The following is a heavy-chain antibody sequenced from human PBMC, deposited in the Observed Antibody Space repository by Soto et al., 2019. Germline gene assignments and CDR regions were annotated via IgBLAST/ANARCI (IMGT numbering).Heavy chain of an antibody. Sequence: EVQLVESGGGLVQPGGSLRLSCAASGFAFSNYWMSWLRQAPGKGLEWVANINQDGTEKYYVDSMKGRFTVSRDNAKKSLYLQMNSLRAEDTAVYYCASAPFGGVLVSQWFDPWGQGTMVTVSS. CDR2: INQDGTEK. J-gene: IGHJ5*02. D-gene: IGHD3-3*01. V-gene: IGHV3-7*01. CDR1: GFAFSNYW. CDR3: ASAPFGGVLVSQWFDP.